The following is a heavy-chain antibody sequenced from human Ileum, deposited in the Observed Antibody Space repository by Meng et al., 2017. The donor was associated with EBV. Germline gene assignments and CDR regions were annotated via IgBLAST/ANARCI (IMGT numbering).Heavy chain of an antibody. D-gene: IGHD2-15*01. CDR3: ARGGWSLDY. V-gene: IGHV4-59*08. J-gene: IGHJ4*02. CDR1: GGSISSYY. Sequence: VPRQGSGPGLVKPSETLSLTCTVSGGSISSYYWSWIRQPPGKGLEWIGYIYYSGSTNYNPSLKSRVTISVDTSKNQFSLNLSSVTAADTAVYYCARGGWSLDYWGQGTLVTVSS. CDR2: IYYSGST.